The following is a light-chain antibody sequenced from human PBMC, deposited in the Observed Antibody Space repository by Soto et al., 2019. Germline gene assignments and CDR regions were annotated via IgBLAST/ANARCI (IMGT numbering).Light chain of an antibody. CDR2: GAS. V-gene: IGKV3-20*01. Sequence: DIVLAQSPGTLSLSPGERATVYCRAIQSVSSNYLAWYQQKPGQAPRLLIYGASSRATGIPDRFSGSGSGTDFTLTISGLEPEDFAVYYCQQYGTSPQTFGQGTKVDIK. CDR1: QSVSSNY. CDR3: QQYGTSPQT. J-gene: IGKJ1*01.